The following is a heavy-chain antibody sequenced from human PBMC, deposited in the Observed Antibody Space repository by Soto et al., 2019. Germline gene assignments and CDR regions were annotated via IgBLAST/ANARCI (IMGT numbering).Heavy chain of an antibody. CDR3: ARDRRDGYNVPYYFDY. CDR2: NYYSGST. D-gene: IGHD3-10*02. V-gene: IGHV4-31*03. J-gene: IGHJ4*02. CDR1: GGSISSGGYY. Sequence: QVQLQESGPGLVKPSQTLSLTCTVSGGSISSGGYYWSWIRQHPGKGLEWIGYNYYSGSTYYNPSLKSRVTIPVDTSMNQFSLKLSSVTAADTAVYYCARDRRDGYNVPYYFDYWGQGTLVTVSS.